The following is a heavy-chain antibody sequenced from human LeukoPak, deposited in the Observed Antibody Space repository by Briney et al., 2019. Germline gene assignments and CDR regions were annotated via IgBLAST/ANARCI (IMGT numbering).Heavy chain of an antibody. CDR2: ISAYNGNT. CDR1: GYTLTELS. D-gene: IGHD2-2*01. V-gene: IGHV1-18*01. Sequence: ASVKVSCKVSGYTLTELSMHWVRQAPGQGLEWMGWISAYNGNTNYAQKLQGRVTMTTDTSTSTAYMELGSLRSDDTAVYYCARDPRYCSSTSCYQGNAFDIWGQGTMVTVSS. CDR3: ARDPRYCSSTSCYQGNAFDI. J-gene: IGHJ3*02.